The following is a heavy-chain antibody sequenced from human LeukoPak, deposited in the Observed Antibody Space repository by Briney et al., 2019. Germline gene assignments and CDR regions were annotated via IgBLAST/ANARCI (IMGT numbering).Heavy chain of an antibody. D-gene: IGHD3-3*01. CDR3: AKDHYWSIDY. J-gene: IGHJ4*02. Sequence: GGSLRLSCAASGFTFSSYSMNWVRQAPGKGLVWVSRIKGDGISTNYADSVKGRFTISRDIAKNTLYLQMNSLRAEDTGVYYCAKDHYWSIDYWGRGTLVTVSS. CDR2: IKGDGIST. V-gene: IGHV3-74*01. CDR1: GFTFSSYS.